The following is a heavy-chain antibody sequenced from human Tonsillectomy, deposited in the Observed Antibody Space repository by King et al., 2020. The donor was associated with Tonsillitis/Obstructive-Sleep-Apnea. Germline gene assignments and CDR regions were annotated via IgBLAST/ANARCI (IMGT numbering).Heavy chain of an antibody. V-gene: IGHV7-4-1*02. J-gene: IGHJ5*02. CDR1: GYTFTNST. Sequence: QLVQSGSELRKPGASVKVSCRASGYTFTNSTLHWVRQAPGQRLEWMGWINTNTGNPRYAQGFTGRFVFSLDPSVSTAYLQISSLKAEDAAVYYCAREVVVEPAPYGWFDPWGQGTLVTVSS. D-gene: IGHD2-2*01. CDR3: AREVVVEPAPYGWFDP. CDR2: INTNTGNP.